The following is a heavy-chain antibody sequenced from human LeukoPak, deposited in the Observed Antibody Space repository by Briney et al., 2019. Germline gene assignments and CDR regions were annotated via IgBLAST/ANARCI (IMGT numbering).Heavy chain of an antibody. J-gene: IGHJ4*02. CDR1: GFTFDDYA. Sequence: PGRSLRLSCAASGFTFDDYAMHWVRQAPGKGLEWVSGISWNSGSIGYADSVKGRFTISRDNAKNSLYLQMNSLRAEDTALYYCAAGYSSGWSHSRVYWGQGTLVTVSS. D-gene: IGHD6-19*01. V-gene: IGHV3-9*01. CDR3: AAGYSSGWSHSRVY. CDR2: ISWNSGSI.